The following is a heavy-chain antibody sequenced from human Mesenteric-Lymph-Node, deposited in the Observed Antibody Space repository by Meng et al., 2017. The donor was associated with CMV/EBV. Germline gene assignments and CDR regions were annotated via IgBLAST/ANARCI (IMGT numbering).Heavy chain of an antibody. D-gene: IGHD5-12*01. Sequence: GESLKISCAASGFTFSSYAMHWVRQAPGKGLEWVAIISYDGSNKYYADSVKGRFTISRDNSKNTLYLQLNSLRAEDTAVYYCARDWLPNGPWGQGTLVTVSS. CDR3: ARDWLPNGP. J-gene: IGHJ5*02. CDR1: GFTFSSYA. CDR2: ISYDGSNK. V-gene: IGHV3-30-3*01.